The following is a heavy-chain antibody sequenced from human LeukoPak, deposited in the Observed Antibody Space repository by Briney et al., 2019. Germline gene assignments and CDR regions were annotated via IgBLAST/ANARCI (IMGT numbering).Heavy chain of an antibody. CDR3: AKTTVTRRVDILTGYSYYYGMDV. V-gene: IGHV3-23*01. Sequence: PGGSLRLSCAASGFTFSDAWMYWVRQAPGKGLEGVSAISGSGGSTYYADSVKGRFTISRDNSKNTLYLQMNSLRAEDTAVYYCAKTTVTRRVDILTGYSYYYGMDVWGQGTTVTVSS. J-gene: IGHJ6*02. D-gene: IGHD3-9*01. CDR2: ISGSGGST. CDR1: GFTFSDAW.